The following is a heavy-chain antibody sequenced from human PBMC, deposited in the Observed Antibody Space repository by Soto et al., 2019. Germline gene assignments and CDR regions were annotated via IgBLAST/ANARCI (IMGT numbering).Heavy chain of an antibody. CDR2: IYPGDSDT. CDR3: ARHFPEYYYYYGMDV. J-gene: IGHJ6*02. CDR1: GYSFTSYW. V-gene: IGHV5-51*01. Sequence: GESLKISCKGSGYSFTSYWIGWVRQMPGKGLEWMGIIYPGDSDTRYSPSFQGQVTISADKSISTAYLQWSSLKASDTAMYYCARHFPEYYYYYGMDVWGQGTTVTVSS.